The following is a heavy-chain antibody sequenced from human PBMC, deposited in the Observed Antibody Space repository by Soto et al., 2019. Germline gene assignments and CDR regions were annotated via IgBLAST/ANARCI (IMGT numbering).Heavy chain of an antibody. J-gene: IGHJ5*02. D-gene: IGHD3-3*01. Sequence: GGSLRLSCAASGFTFSSYAMSWVRQAPGKGLEWVSAISGSGGSTYYADSVKGRFTISRDNSKNTLYLQMNSLRAEDTAVYYCAKEPIRYDFWSGYYFPLYGSGSQHNWFDPWGQGTLVTVSS. V-gene: IGHV3-23*01. CDR2: ISGSGGST. CDR1: GFTFSSYA. CDR3: AKEPIRYDFWSGYYFPLYGSGSQHNWFDP.